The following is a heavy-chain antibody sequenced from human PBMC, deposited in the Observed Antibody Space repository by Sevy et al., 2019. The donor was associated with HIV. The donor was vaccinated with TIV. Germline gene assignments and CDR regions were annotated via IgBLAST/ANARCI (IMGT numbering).Heavy chain of an antibody. V-gene: IGHV4-59*01. D-gene: IGHD3-22*01. J-gene: IGHJ4*02. CDR2: IYYSGRT. CDR1: GESISSYY. CDR3: ARVWGNVSGGYSMYYFDY. Sequence: SETLSLTCTVPGESISSYYWSWIRQPPGKGLEWIGYIYYSGRTNYNPSLKSRVTISVDTSKNQFSRKLSSVTAADTAVYYCARVWGNVSGGYSMYYFDYWGQGTLVTVSS.